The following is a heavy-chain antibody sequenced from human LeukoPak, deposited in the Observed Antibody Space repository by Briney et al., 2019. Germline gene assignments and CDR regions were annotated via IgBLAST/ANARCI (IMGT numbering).Heavy chain of an antibody. D-gene: IGHD6-19*01. Sequence: GGSLRLSCAVSGFTFSSYAMSWVRQAPGKGLEWVSAISGSGGSTYHADSVKGRFTISRDNSKNTLYLQMNSLRAEDTAVYYCAKDERSSGWYYFDYWGQGTLVTVSS. CDR2: ISGSGGST. V-gene: IGHV3-23*01. CDR1: GFTFSSYA. J-gene: IGHJ4*02. CDR3: AKDERSSGWYYFDY.